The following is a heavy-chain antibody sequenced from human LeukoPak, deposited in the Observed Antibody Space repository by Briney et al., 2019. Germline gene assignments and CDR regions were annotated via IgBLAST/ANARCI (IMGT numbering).Heavy chain of an antibody. CDR3: TRGYSGSYYGYYFDY. CDR2: IRSKAYGGTT. V-gene: IGHV3-49*04. D-gene: IGHD1-26*01. J-gene: IGHJ4*02. CDR1: GFTLGDYA. Sequence: PGGSLRLSCTASGFTLGDYAMSRVRQAPGKGLEWVGFIRSKAYGGTTEYAASVKGRFTISRDDSKSIAYLQMNSLKTEDTAVYYCTRGYSGSYYGYYFDYWGQGTLVTVSS.